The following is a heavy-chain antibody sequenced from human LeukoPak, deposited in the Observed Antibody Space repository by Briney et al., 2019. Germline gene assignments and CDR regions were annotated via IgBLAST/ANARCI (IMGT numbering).Heavy chain of an antibody. V-gene: IGHV3-23*01. CDR2: IDGSNGIT. CDR3: AKAGDCGGDCYFVDY. CDR1: RFTFNSYA. Sequence: GGSLRLSCATSRFTFNSYAMSWVRQAPGKGLEWVSVIDGSNGITFYVGSVKGRFTISRDNSKNTLYLQMNSLRAEDTAVYYCAKAGDCGGDCYFVDYWGQGTLVTVSS. D-gene: IGHD2-21*02. J-gene: IGHJ4*02.